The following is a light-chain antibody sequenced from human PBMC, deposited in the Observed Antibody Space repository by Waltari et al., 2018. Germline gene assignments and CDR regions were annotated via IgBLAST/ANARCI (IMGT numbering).Light chain of an antibody. Sequence: IKLTPSPSSLSASVGDRVTTTCRASQSISSYLNWYQQKPGKAPKLLIYAASSLQSGVPSRFSGSGSGTDFTLTISSLQPEDFATYYCQQSYSTPHTFGQGTKLEIK. CDR3: QQSYSTPHT. CDR1: QSISSY. CDR2: AAS. V-gene: IGKV1-39*01. J-gene: IGKJ2*01.